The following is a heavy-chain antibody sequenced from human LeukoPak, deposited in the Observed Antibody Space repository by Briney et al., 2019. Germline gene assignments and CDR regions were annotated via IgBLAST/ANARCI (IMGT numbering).Heavy chain of an antibody. CDR2: ISGSGGGT. V-gene: IGHV3-23*01. D-gene: IGHD6-25*01. Sequence: PRGSLRLSCASSGFTFSCYAMSWVRQAPGKGLEWVSGISGSGGGTYYADSVKGRFTISRDNSKNTMYLQMSTLRAEDTYVYYSAKDGGSGHGFDPWGQGSLVTVSS. J-gene: IGHJ5*02. CDR3: AKDGGSGHGFDP. CDR1: GFTFSCYA.